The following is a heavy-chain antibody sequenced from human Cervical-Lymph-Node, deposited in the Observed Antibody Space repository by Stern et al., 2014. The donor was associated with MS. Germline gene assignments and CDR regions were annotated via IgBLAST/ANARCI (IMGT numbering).Heavy chain of an antibody. CDR3: VRAATTPANYYDGMDV. CDR2: INHNRVVT. J-gene: IGHJ6*02. D-gene: IGHD4-17*01. V-gene: IGHV1-2*04. Sequence: VQLVESGAEVRKPGASVKVSCKASGYTFTAYYIHWVRQAPGQGLEWMGWINHNRVVTTYDQKCQGWVSMTRTTSISTAYMEVSRLRSDDTDLYYCVRAATTPANYYDGMDVWGQGTTVTVSS. CDR1: GYTFTAYY.